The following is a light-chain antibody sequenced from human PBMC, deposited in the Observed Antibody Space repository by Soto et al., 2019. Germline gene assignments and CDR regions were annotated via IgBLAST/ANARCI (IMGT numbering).Light chain of an antibody. CDR3: QTWGTGTQV. J-gene: IGLJ2*01. V-gene: IGLV4-69*01. CDR1: SGHTNFA. Sequence: QAVLTQSPAASASLGDSVRLTCLLSSGHTNFAVAWHHQQPRKGPRFLVKITSDGSHTKGDGIPDRFSGSSSGAERYLTISNLHSDDEGDYFCQTWGTGTQVFGGGTKVTVL. CDR2: ITSDGSH.